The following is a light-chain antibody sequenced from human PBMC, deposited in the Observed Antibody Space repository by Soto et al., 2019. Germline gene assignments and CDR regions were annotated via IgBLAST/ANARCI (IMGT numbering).Light chain of an antibody. CDR1: QSISSY. CDR3: QQSYSTPLT. J-gene: IGKJ4*01. V-gene: IGKV1-39*01. Sequence: IRMAQSHFSLSASLRDRVTISCRASQSISSYLNWYQQKPGKAPKLLIYAASSLQSGVPSRFSGSGSGTDFTLTISSLQPEDFATYYCQQSYSTPLTFGGGTKVDIK. CDR2: AAS.